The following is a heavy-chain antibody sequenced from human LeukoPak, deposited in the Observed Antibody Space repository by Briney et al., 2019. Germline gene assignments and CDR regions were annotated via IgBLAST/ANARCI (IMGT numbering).Heavy chain of an antibody. CDR1: GDSVSSNSAA. CDR3: ARGKLVLAYYYCYGMDV. V-gene: IGHV6-1*01. Sequence: SQTLSLTCAISGDSVSSNSAAWNWISQSPSRGLEWLARTYYRSKWYNDYAVSMKRRITINTATSNNQFSLQLNSVTTEDTTAYYCARGKLVLAYYYCYGMDVWGQGTTVTVSS. D-gene: IGHD2-8*02. CDR2: TYYRSKWYN. J-gene: IGHJ6*02.